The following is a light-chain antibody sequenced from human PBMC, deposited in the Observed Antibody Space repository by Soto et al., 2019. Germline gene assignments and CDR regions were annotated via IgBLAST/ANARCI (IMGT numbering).Light chain of an antibody. Sequence: EIVLTQSPGTLSLSPGERVTLSCRASQSVTSSSLAWYQHKPAQAPRLLIYGASSRATGIPDRFSGSGSGTDFTLTISRLEPEDFAVYSCQQYGSSPFTFGPGTKLDIK. V-gene: IGKV3-20*01. CDR1: QSVTSSS. J-gene: IGKJ3*01. CDR3: QQYGSSPFT. CDR2: GAS.